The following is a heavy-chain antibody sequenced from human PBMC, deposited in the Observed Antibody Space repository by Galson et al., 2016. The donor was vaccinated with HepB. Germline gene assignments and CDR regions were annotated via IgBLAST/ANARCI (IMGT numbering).Heavy chain of an antibody. CDR1: GFTFSRYT. CDR2: ISTCSTYI. Sequence: SLRLSCAASGFTFSRYTMNWVRRAPGKGLEWVSSISTCSTYIYYADSMKGRFTISRDNAKKSLYLQMSSLRADDTAIYYCARESSGYDYDFDLWGQGTMVTVSS. D-gene: IGHD5-12*01. J-gene: IGHJ3*01. V-gene: IGHV3-21*01. CDR3: ARESSGYDYDFDL.